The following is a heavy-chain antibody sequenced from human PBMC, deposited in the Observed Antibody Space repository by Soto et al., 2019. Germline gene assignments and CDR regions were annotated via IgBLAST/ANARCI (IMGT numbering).Heavy chain of an antibody. D-gene: IGHD3-16*01. CDR3: ARVYVSGADTTPPYNYGMDV. V-gene: IGHV1-18*01. J-gene: IGHJ6*02. CDR1: GYNFRTYG. Sequence: QAQVVQSGAEVKEPGASVKVSCKASGYNFRTYGFNWVRQAPVQGLEWMGRISGYNGDRTYAEKFKDIGIMTRDAFTNTVYRDLRSLRSDDTAIYYCARVYVSGADTTPPYNYGMDVWGQGTTVTVSS. CDR2: ISGYNGDR.